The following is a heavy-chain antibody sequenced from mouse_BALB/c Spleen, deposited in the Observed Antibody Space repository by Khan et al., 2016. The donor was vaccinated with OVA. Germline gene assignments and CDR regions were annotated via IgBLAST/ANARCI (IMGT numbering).Heavy chain of an antibody. CDR3: ARLAYYYDSEGFAY. V-gene: IGHV5-6*01. Sequence: EVELVESGGDLVKPGGSLKLSCAASGFTFSTYGMSWVRQTPDKRLEWVATVSTGGGYTYYPDSVKGRFTISRDNAKNTLYLQMISLKSEDTAIFYCARLAYYYDSEGFAYWGQGTLVTVSA. D-gene: IGHD1-1*01. CDR2: VSTGGGYT. J-gene: IGHJ3*01. CDR1: GFTFSTYG.